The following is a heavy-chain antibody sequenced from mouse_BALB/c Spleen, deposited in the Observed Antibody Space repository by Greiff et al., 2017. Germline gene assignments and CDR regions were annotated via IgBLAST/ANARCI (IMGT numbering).Heavy chain of an antibody. CDR2: ISSGGSYT. J-gene: IGHJ3*01. CDR3: TREKEFAY. CDR1: GFTFSSYT. V-gene: IGHV5-6-4*01. Sequence: EVQRVESGGGLVKPGGSLKLSCAASGFTFSSYTMSWVRQTPEKRLEWVATISSGGSYTYYPDSVKGRFTISRDNAKNTLYLQMSSLKSEDTAMYYCTREKEFAYWGQGTLVTVSA.